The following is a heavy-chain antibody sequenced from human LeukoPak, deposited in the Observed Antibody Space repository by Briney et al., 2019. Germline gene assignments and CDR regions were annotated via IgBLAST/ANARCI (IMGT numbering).Heavy chain of an antibody. J-gene: IGHJ4*02. CDR1: GGSISSYY. CDR2: IYYRGSP. V-gene: IGHV4-59*08. D-gene: IGHD6-13*01. Sequence: SETLSLTCTVSGGSISSYYWSWIRQPPGKALEWIGYIYYRGSPNYNPSLKSRVTISIDTSKNQFSLKLSSVTAADTAVFYCARTISGWYYFDYWGQGTLVTVSS. CDR3: ARTISGWYYFDY.